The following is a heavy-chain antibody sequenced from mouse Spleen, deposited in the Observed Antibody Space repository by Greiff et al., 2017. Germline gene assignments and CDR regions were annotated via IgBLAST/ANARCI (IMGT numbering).Heavy chain of an antibody. CDR2: ISYDGSN. CDR1: GYSITSGYY. V-gene: IGHV3-6*01. Sequence: EVQVVESGPGLVKPSQSLSLTCSVTGYSITSGYYWNWIRQFPGNKLEWMGYISYDGSNNYNPSLKNRISITRDTSKNQFFLKLNSVTTEDTATYYCAIYDGYSFAYWGQGTLVTVSA. CDR3: AIYDGYSFAY. J-gene: IGHJ3*01. D-gene: IGHD2-3*01.